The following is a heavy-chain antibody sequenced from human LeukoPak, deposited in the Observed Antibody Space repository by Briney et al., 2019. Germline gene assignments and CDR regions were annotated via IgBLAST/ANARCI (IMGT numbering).Heavy chain of an antibody. CDR2: ISSSSSYI. CDR1: GFTFSSYS. J-gene: IGHJ4*02. Sequence: PGGSLRLSCAASGFTFSSYSMNWVRQAPGKGLECVSSISSSSSYIYYADSVKGRFTISRDNAKNSLYLQMNSRRVEDTAVYYCARDPRDGYTYWGQGTLVTVSS. D-gene: IGHD5-24*01. CDR3: ARDPRDGYTY. V-gene: IGHV3-21*01.